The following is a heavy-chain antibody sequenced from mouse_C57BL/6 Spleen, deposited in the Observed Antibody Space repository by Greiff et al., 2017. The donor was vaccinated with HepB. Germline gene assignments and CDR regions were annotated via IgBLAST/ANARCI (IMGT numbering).Heavy chain of an antibody. D-gene: IGHD2-2*01. CDR1: GFTFSSYG. CDR3: ARQWGLPYFDY. Sequence: EVKLMESGGDLVKPGGSLKLSCAASGFTFSSYGMSWVRQTPDKRLEWVATISSGGSYTYYPDSVKGRFTISRDNAKNTLYLQMSSLKSEDTAMYYCARQWGLPYFDYWGQGTTLTVSS. V-gene: IGHV5-6*01. CDR2: ISSGGSYT. J-gene: IGHJ2*01.